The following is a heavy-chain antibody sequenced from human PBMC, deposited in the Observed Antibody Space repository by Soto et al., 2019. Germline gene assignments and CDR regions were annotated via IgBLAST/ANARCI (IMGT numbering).Heavy chain of an antibody. CDR3: AREGSSGCLRY. CDR1: GFTFSSYG. J-gene: IGHJ4*02. Sequence: GGSLRLSCGASGFTFSSYGMHWVRQAPGKGLEWVAVIWYDGSNKYYADSVKGRFTISRDNSKNTLYLQMNSLRAEDTAVYYCAREGSSGCLRYWGQGTLVTVSS. V-gene: IGHV3-33*01. D-gene: IGHD6-19*01. CDR2: IWYDGSNK.